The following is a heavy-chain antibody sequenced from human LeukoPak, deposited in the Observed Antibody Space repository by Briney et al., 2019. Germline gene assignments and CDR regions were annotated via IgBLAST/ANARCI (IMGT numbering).Heavy chain of an antibody. CDR3: ARTFSGTDAFDI. CDR2: INHSGST. Sequence: SETLSLTCAVYGGSFSGYYWSWIRQPPGKGLEWIGEINHSGSTYYNPSLKSRVTISVDTSKNQFSLKLSSVTAADTAVHYCARTFSGTDAFDIWGQGTMVTVSS. V-gene: IGHV4-34*01. J-gene: IGHJ3*02. D-gene: IGHD3-10*01. CDR1: GGSFSGYY.